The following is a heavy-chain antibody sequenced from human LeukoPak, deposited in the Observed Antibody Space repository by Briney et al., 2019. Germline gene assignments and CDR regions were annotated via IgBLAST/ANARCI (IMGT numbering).Heavy chain of an antibody. J-gene: IGHJ3*02. V-gene: IGHV3-30*02. CDR3: AKDFLYYDILTGYRDSDAFDI. CDR2: IRHDGSNK. Sequence: GGSLRLSCAASGFTFSSYGMHWVRQAPGKGLEWLAFIRHDGSNKYYADSVKGRFTISRDNSKNTLYLQMNSLRAEDTAVYYCAKDFLYYDILTGYRDSDAFDIWGQGTMVTVSS. CDR1: GFTFSSYG. D-gene: IGHD3-9*01.